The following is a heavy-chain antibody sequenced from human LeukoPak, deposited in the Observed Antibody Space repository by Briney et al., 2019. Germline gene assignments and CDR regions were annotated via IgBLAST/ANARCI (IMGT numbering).Heavy chain of an antibody. J-gene: IGHJ6*03. Sequence: SDTLSLTCTVSGGSISSYYWSWIRQPAGKGLEWIGRIYTSGSTNYNPSLKSRVTMSVDTSKNQFSLKLSSVTAADTAVYYCARDRPHYDFWSGQGYYYYMDVWGKGTTVTVSS. D-gene: IGHD3-3*01. CDR2: IYTSGST. V-gene: IGHV4-4*07. CDR1: GGSISSYY. CDR3: ARDRPHYDFWSGQGYYYYMDV.